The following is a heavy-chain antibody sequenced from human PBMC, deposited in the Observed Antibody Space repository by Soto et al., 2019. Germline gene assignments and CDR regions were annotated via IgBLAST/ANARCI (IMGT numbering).Heavy chain of an antibody. CDR2: IRTKPYGGTT. J-gene: IGHJ6*02. CDR3: TRVVLVAGYFYYGMDV. Sequence: EVQLVESGGGLVQPGRSLRLSCTASGFTFGDYAMSWFRQAPGKGLEWVGFIRTKPYGGTTEYAASVKGRFTISRDDSKSIAYLQMNSLKTEDTAVYYCTRVVLVAGYFYYGMDVWGQGTTVTVSS. CDR1: GFTFGDYA. D-gene: IGHD6-19*01. V-gene: IGHV3-49*03.